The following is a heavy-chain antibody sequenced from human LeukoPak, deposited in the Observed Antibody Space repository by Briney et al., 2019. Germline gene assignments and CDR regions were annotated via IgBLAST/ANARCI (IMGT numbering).Heavy chain of an antibody. CDR1: GGSISSSSYY. Sequence: SETLSLTCTVSGGSISSSSYYWGWIRQPPGKGLEWIGSIYHSGSTYYSPSLKSRVTISVDTSKNQFSLKLSSVTAADTAVYYCARTPYCSSASCSRFDPWGQGTLVTVSS. CDR2: IYHSGST. V-gene: IGHV4-39*07. J-gene: IGHJ5*02. CDR3: ARTPYCSSASCSRFDP. D-gene: IGHD2-2*01.